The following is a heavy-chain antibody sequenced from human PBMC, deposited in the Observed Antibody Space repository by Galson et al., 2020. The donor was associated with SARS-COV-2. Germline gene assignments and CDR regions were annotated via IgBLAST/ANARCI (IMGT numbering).Heavy chain of an antibody. V-gene: IGHV4-34*01. J-gene: IGHJ4*02. CDR3: ARGGDGYNSPDDY. CDR1: GGSFSGYY. Sequence: SETLSLTCAVYGGSFSGYYWTWIRQPPGKGLEWIGEINHRGSTNYNPSLKSRVTISVDTSTNQFSLKLSSVTAADTAVYYCARGGDGYNSPDDYWGQGTLVTVSS. CDR2: INHRGST. D-gene: IGHD5-12*01.